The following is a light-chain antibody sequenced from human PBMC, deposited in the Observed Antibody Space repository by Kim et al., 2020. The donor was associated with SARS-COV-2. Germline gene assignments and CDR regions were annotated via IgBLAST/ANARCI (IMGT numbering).Light chain of an antibody. V-gene: IGLV7-43*01. J-gene: IGLJ2*01. Sequence: QTVVTQEPSLTVSPGGTVTLTCASSTEAVTSGYSPNWFQQKPGQAPRALIYSTNNRHSWTPSRFSGSLLGGKAALTLSGVQPEDEAEYYCLLHYEDPLHWIFGGGTQLTVL. CDR2: STN. CDR1: TEAVTSGYS. CDR3: LLHYEDPLHWI.